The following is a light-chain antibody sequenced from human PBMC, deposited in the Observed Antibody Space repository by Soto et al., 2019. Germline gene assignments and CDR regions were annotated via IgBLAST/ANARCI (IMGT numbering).Light chain of an antibody. Sequence: QSVLTQPPSVSGAPGQRVTISCTGSDSNIGAGYDVHWYQHLPGTAPKLLMYGNSIRPSGVPDRFSGSRSGNMASLTISGLQAEDEADYYCCSYAGYNTPYVFGTGTKLTVL. CDR3: CSYAGYNTPYV. V-gene: IGLV1-40*01. J-gene: IGLJ1*01. CDR1: DSNIGAGYD. CDR2: GNS.